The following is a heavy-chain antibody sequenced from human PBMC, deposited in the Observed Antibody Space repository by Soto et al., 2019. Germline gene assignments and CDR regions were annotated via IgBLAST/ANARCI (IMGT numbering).Heavy chain of an antibody. V-gene: IGHV3-33*01. J-gene: IGHJ4*02. D-gene: IGHD3-16*02. CDR3: ARDRLPGSYRYPDY. Sequence: QVQLVESGGGVVQPGRSLRLSCAASGFTFSSNGMHWVRQAPGKGLEWVAVIWYDGSNKYYADSVKGRFTISRDNSKNPLYLQMNSLRAEDTAVYYCARDRLPGSYRYPDYWGQGTLVTVSS. CDR2: IWYDGSNK. CDR1: GFTFSSNG.